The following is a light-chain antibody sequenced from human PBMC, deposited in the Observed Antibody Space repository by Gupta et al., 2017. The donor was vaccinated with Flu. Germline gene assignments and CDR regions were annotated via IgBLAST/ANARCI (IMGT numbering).Light chain of an antibody. Sequence: DLTQDRALSRALGQTVRITCQGDSLRNSYASWYQQQPGQATVPVIYSKNIRPSAILPRCFCGTKCDTASSIITAGHEEGEADDYYYCPGSSNQQHVVFGGGTKVTVL. CDR1: SLRNSY. V-gene: IGLV3-19*02. CDR3: YCPGSSNQQHVV. CDR2: SKN. J-gene: IGLJ2*01.